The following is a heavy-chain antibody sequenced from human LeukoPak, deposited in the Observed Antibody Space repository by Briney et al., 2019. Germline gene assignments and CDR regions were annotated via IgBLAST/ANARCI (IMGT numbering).Heavy chain of an antibody. D-gene: IGHD3-22*01. CDR1: GFTFSSYG. CDR2: ISYDGSNK. J-gene: IGHJ4*02. CDR3: AKDSSYYYDSNGYFDY. Sequence: GGSLRLSCAASGFTFSSYGMHWVRQAPGKGLGWVAVISYDGSNKYYADSVKGRFTISRDNSKLTLYLQMNSLRAEDTAVYYCAKDSSYYYDSNGYFDYWGQGTLVTVSS. V-gene: IGHV3-30*18.